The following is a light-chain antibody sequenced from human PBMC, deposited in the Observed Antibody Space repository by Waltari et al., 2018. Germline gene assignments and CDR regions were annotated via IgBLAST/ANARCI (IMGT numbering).Light chain of an antibody. J-gene: IGLJ2*01. CDR1: SSDIGDYNY. CDR3: SSYTSSSTFVI. V-gene: IGLV2-14*03. Sequence: QSALTQPASVSGSPGQSLTISCPGTSSDIGDYNYVPWYQHHPGRAPNVVIYGVSNRPSGVSNRCSGSKSGNTASLTISGLQPEDEADYYCSSYTSSSTFVIFGGGTKLTVL. CDR2: GVS.